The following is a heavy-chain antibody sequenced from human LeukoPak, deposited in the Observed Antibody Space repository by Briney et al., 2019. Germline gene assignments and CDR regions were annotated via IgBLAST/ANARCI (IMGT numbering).Heavy chain of an antibody. V-gene: IGHV4-59*01. CDR3: ARHDYGGNSAWFDP. CDR2: IFYSGGT. J-gene: IGHJ5*02. D-gene: IGHD4-23*01. Sequence: SETLSLTCTVSGGSIRGFFWSWIRQPPGKGLEWIGYIFYSGGTYYNPSLKSRVTISVDMSTNQSSLKLTSVTAADTAVYYCARHDYGGNSAWFDPWGQGTLVTVSS. CDR1: GGSIRGFF.